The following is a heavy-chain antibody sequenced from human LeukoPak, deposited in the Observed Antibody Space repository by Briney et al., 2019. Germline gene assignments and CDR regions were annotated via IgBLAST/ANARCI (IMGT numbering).Heavy chain of an antibody. V-gene: IGHV3-43*02. CDR1: GFIFDNYA. D-gene: IGHD6-19*01. Sequence: GSLRLSCAAPGFIFDNYAIHWVRXAPGKGLEWVSLISGDGGSTFYADSVRGRFTISRDNTRKSLSLQMSSLRSEDTALYYCARESETSGWYDYWGQGTLVTVSS. CDR3: ARESETSGWYDY. CDR2: ISGDGGST. J-gene: IGHJ4*02.